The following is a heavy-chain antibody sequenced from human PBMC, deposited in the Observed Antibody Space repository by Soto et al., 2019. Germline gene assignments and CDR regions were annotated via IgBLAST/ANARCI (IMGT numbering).Heavy chain of an antibody. CDR2: ITADGGAT. CDR3: AKYRGGSGWPELDC. D-gene: IGHD6-19*01. V-gene: IGHV3-23*01. J-gene: IGHJ4*02. CDR1: GFTFSSYI. Sequence: GGSLRLSCTASGFTFSSYIMNWVRQAPGKGLEWISTITADGGATFYADSVKGRFTISRDNSKNTLYLQMDNLRAEDTAVYYCAKYRGGSGWPELDCWGQGTQVTVSS.